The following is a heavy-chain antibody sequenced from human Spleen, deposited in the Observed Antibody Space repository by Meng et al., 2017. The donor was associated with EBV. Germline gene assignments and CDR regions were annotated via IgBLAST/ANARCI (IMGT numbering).Heavy chain of an antibody. Sequence: LEESGADVKKAGALVKVTCKASGDTFRSDGIAWGGQAPGQRLEWMGWISGYTGNTKYAQRFTDRVTVTRDTSTSTAYMELRSLRSNDTAVYYCARADYDFWTGSSPLGDWGQGTLVTVSS. CDR2: ISGYTGNT. D-gene: IGHD3-3*01. CDR3: ARADYDFWTGSSPLGD. V-gene: IGHV1-18*01. J-gene: IGHJ4*02. CDR1: GDTFRSDG.